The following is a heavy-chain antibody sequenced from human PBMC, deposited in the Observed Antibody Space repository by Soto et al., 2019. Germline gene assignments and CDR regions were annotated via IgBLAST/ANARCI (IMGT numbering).Heavy chain of an antibody. J-gene: IGHJ4*02. V-gene: IGHV4-59*08. D-gene: IGHD3-10*01. CDR2: IYYSGST. CDR3: ARNLYDSGSSPHY. Sequence: PSETLSLTCTVSGGSISSYYWSWIRQPPGKGLEWIGYIYYSGSTNYNPSLKSRVTISVDTSKNQFSLKLSSVTAADTAVYYCARNLYDSGSSPHYWGQGTLVTVSS. CDR1: GGSISSYY.